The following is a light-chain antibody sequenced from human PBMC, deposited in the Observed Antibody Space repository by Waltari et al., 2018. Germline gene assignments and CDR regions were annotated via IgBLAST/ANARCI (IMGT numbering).Light chain of an antibody. CDR3: SSYTTSNGPYV. J-gene: IGLJ1*01. CDR2: EVS. V-gene: IGLV2-14*01. CDR1: TGDFGPYNS. Sequence: QSALAQPASVSGSPGQSITTSCTGTTGDFGPYNSVSWYPQHPGKAPKLLIYEVSNRPSGVSDRFSGSKSGNTASLTISGLQVEDDCDYYCSSYTTSNGPYVFGSGTKVTVL.